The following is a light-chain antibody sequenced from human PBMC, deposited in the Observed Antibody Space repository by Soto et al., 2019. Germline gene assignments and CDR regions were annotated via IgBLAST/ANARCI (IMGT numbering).Light chain of an antibody. CDR1: SSDVGGYNY. CDR2: DVS. Sequence: QSVLTRPASVSGSPGQSIATSCTGTSSDVGGYNYVSWYQQHPGKAPKLMVYDVSNRPSGVSNRFSGSKSGDTASLTISGLQAEDEADYYCSSYTSSSTYVFGTVTKVTVL. CDR3: SSYTSSSTYV. V-gene: IGLV2-14*01. J-gene: IGLJ1*01.